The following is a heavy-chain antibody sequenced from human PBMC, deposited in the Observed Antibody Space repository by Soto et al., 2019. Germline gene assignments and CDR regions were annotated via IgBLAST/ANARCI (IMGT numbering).Heavy chain of an antibody. V-gene: IGHV4-59*01. CDR2: IYNSGNS. D-gene: IGHD3-3*01. CDR1: GGSISSYY. J-gene: IGHJ6*04. Sequence: SETLSLTCTVSGGSISSYYWTWIRQPPGKGLEWIGYIYNSGNSNYNPSLKSRVTMSVDTSKNQISLKLTSVTAADTAVYYCARSHDFWSGYTPYCNLDVWGNGTTVTVSS. CDR3: ARSHDFWSGYTPYCNLDV.